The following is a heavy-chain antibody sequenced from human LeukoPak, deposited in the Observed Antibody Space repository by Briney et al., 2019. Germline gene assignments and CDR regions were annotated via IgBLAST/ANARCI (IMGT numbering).Heavy chain of an antibody. CDR3: ARGYASGTYST. CDR1: GGSTSGDY. J-gene: IGHJ5*02. CDR2: IYASGST. Sequence: SETLSLTCTVSGGSTSGDYWSWIRQPAGEGLEWVGRIYASGSTYYNPSLKSRVTMSIDTSNNQFSLKLNSVTAADTAVHYCARGYASGTYSTWGQGALVTVSS. V-gene: IGHV4-4*07. D-gene: IGHD3-10*01.